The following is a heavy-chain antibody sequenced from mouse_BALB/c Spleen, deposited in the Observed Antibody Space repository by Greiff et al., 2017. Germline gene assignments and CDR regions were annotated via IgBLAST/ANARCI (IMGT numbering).Heavy chain of an antibody. CDR3: ARGGLRRPLGDD. V-gene: IGHV1-4*01. Sequence: QVQLQQSGAELARPGASVKMSCKASGYTFTSYTMHWVKQRPGQGLEWIGYINPSSGYTNYNQKFKDKATLTADKSSSTAYMQLSSLTSEDSAVYYCARGGLRRPLGDDWGQGTTLTVSS. CDR2: INPSSGYT. D-gene: IGHD2-2*01. J-gene: IGHJ2*01. CDR1: GYTFTSYT.